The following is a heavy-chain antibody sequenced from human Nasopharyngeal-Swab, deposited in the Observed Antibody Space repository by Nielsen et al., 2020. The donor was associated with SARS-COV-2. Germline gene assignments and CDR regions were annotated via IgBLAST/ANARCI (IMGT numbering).Heavy chain of an antibody. CDR1: GFTFSSYS. D-gene: IGHD6-13*01. CDR3: AKLPRIAAAGTSVDY. V-gene: IGHV3-21*01. J-gene: IGHJ4*02. CDR2: ISSSSSYI. Sequence: GESLKISCAASGFTFSSYSMNWVRQAPGKGLEWVSSISSSSSYIYYADSVKGRFTISRDNAKNSLYLQMNSLRAEDTAVYYCAKLPRIAAAGTSVDYWGQGTLVTVSS.